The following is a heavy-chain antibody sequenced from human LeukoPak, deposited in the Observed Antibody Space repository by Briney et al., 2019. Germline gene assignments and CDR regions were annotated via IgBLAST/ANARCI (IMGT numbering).Heavy chain of an antibody. J-gene: IGHJ3*02. CDR2: VSYDGRIK. V-gene: IGHV3-30*04. CDR3: ARVRAPPDRYSSYWYEAFDI. Sequence: PGGSLRLSCAASGFTFSPYAIHWVRQAPGKGLEWVAVVSYDGRIKYYADSVKGRLTISRDNSKNTLYLQMTSLRVEDTAVYYCARVRAPPDRYSSYWYEAFDIWGQGTMVTVSS. CDR1: GFTFSPYA. D-gene: IGHD6-13*01.